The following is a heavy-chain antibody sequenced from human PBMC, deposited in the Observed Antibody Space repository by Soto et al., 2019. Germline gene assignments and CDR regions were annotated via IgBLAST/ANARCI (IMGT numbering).Heavy chain of an antibody. J-gene: IGHJ5*02. CDR1: GYTFTSYY. Sequence: SVKVSCKASGYTFTSYYMHWVRQAPGQGLEWMGIINPSGGSTSYAQKFQGRVTMTRDTSTSTVYMELSSLRSEDTAVYYCARDGGVDTAMVTDWFDPWGQGTLVTVSS. D-gene: IGHD5-18*01. V-gene: IGHV1-46*01. CDR3: ARDGGVDTAMVTDWFDP. CDR2: INPSGGST.